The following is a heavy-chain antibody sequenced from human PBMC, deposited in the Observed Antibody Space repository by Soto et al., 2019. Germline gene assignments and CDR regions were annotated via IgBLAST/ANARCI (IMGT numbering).Heavy chain of an antibody. D-gene: IGHD1-26*01. J-gene: IGHJ6*02. CDR1: GFTFSSYW. V-gene: IGHV3-7*01. Sequence: EVQLVESGGGLVQPGGSLRLSCAASGFTFSSYWMSWVRQAPGKGLEWVANIKQDGSEKYYVDSVKGRFTTSRDIAKNSLYLQMNSLRAEDTAVYYCARDEVVGAVLLTMDVWGQGTTVTVSS. CDR2: IKQDGSEK. CDR3: ARDEVVGAVLLTMDV.